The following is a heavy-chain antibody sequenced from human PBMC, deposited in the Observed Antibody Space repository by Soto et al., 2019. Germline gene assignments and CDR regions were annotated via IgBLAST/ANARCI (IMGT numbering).Heavy chain of an antibody. Sequence: QVQLVQSGGEVKKPGASVKVSCKASGYTFSNFGLSWVRQAPGQGLELMGWISPYNGNTNYAQKLQGRPTMTTDTSTSTANMELRSLRSDDTAVYYCARDRLGVSVTGGGFDSWGQGTLVTVSS. V-gene: IGHV1-18*01. D-gene: IGHD2-8*01. CDR3: ARDRLGVSVTGGGFDS. J-gene: IGHJ4*02. CDR1: GYTFSNFG. CDR2: ISPYNGNT.